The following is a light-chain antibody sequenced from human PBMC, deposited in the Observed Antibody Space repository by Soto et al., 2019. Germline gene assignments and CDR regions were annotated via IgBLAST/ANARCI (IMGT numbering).Light chain of an antibody. Sequence: DIQMTQAPSSLSASVGDRVTITFRASQSISSYLNWYQQKPGKAPKVLIYAASSLQSGVPSRFSGIGSGTDFALSISSLQPEDFATYYCQQSYSGPLTFGGGTKVDIK. CDR1: QSISSY. J-gene: IGKJ4*01. CDR3: QQSYSGPLT. V-gene: IGKV1-39*01. CDR2: AAS.